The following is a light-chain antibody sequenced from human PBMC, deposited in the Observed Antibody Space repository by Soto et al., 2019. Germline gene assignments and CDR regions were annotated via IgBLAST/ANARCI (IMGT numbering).Light chain of an antibody. CDR3: SSYTSSSTDV. CDR2: EVS. J-gene: IGLJ1*01. Sequence: QSALTQPASVSGSPGQSITISCTGTSSDVGGYNYVSWYQQHPGKAPKLMIYEVSSRPSGVSNRFSGSKSGNTASLTISGLQAEDEADYYCSSYTSSSTDVLGTGTKLTVL. CDR1: SSDVGGYNY. V-gene: IGLV2-14*01.